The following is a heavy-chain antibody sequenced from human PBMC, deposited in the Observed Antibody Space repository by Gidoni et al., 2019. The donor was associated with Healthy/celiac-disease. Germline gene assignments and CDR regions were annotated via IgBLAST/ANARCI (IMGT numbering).Heavy chain of an antibody. CDR2: MNPNSGNT. CDR3: ARGSSTIFGVVILAAYYYGMDV. J-gene: IGHJ6*02. Sequence: QVQLVQSGAEVKKPGASVKVSCKASGYNFTSYDRNWVRQATGQGLEGMRWMNPNSGNTGYAQKFQGRVTMTRNTSISTAYMELSSLRSEDTAVYYCARGSSTIFGVVILAAYYYGMDVWGQGTTVTVSS. CDR1: GYNFTSYD. V-gene: IGHV1-8*01. D-gene: IGHD3-3*01.